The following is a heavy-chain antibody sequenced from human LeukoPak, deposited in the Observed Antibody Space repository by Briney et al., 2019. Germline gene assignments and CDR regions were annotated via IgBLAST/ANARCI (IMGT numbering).Heavy chain of an antibody. CDR2: MNPYSGDR. CDR1: GYTFINYH. V-gene: IGHV1-8*03. Sequence: ASVKVSCKTSGYTFINYHINWVRQATGQGLEWMGWMNPYSGDRGYAQKFQGRVSITSDTSISTAYMDLSSLRSDDTAVYFCARTTSFTASGYDYWGQRTLVTVSS. CDR3: ARTTSFTASGYDY. J-gene: IGHJ4*02. D-gene: IGHD6-25*01.